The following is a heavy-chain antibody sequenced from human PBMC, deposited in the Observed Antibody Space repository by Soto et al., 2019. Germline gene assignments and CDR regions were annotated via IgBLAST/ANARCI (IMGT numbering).Heavy chain of an antibody. CDR1: GFTFHEYA. V-gene: IGHV3-9*01. CDR3: TKGGYDLIYYFGMDV. D-gene: IGHD5-12*01. J-gene: IGHJ6*02. CDR2: ISSDGDTI. Sequence: EVQLIDSGGGWVQPGTSLRVSCVASGFTFHEYAIHWVRQAPGKGLEWVSGISSDGDTIAYADSVQGRFTVFRDNAKNSLYLQMNSLRAEDTALYYCTKGGYDLIYYFGMDVWGQGTTVTVSS.